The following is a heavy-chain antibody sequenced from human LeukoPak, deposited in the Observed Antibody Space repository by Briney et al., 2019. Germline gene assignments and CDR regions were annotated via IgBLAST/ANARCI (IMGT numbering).Heavy chain of an antibody. D-gene: IGHD6-25*01. CDR2: ISPSGGST. CDR1: GYTFTSNY. CDR3: ARARLDQRYYYYMDV. Sequence: ASVKVSCKAFGYTFTSNYMHWGRQAPGQGPEWMGVISPSGGSTTYAQKFQGRVTLTRDMSTSTDYLELRSLRSDDTAVYYCARARLDQRYYYYMDVWGKGTTVTISS. J-gene: IGHJ6*03. V-gene: IGHV1-46*01.